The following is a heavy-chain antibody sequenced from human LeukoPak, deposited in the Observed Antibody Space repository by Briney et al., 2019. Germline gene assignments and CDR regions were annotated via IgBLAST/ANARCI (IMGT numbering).Heavy chain of an antibody. J-gene: IGHJ4*02. CDR1: GYTFTSYG. CDR2: ISANNGNT. Sequence: ASVKVSCKASGYTFTSYGISWVRQAPGQGLEWMGWISANNGNTNYEQKLQGRVTMTTDTSTTTAYMELRSLRSDDTAVYYCGRTFCPNDVCYRPFDYWGQGTLVTVSS. CDR3: GRTFCPNDVCYRPFDY. V-gene: IGHV1-18*01. D-gene: IGHD2-8*01.